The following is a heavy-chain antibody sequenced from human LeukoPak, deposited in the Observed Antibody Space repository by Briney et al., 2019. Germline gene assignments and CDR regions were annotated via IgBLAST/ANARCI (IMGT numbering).Heavy chain of an antibody. CDR3: ARQESSCSSTSCYFTDYYYGMDV. V-gene: IGHV4-59*08. Sequence: SETLSLTCTVSGGSISSYYWSWIRQPPGKGLEWIGYIYYSGSTNYNPSLKSRVTISVDTSKNQFSLKLSSVTAADTAVYYCARQESSCSSTSCYFTDYYYGMDVWGQGTTVTVSS. CDR2: IYYSGST. J-gene: IGHJ6*02. D-gene: IGHD2-2*01. CDR1: GGSISSYY.